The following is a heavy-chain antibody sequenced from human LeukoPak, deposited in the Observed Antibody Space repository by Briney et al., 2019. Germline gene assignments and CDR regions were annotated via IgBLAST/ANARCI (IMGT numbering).Heavy chain of an antibody. Sequence: GGSLRLSCAASGFTFSNYAMHWVRQAPGKGLEWVXXXSYDGSNKYYADSVKGRFTISRDNSKNTLYLQMNSLRAEDAAVYYCATIGDRRSGELYRIDYWGQGTLVTVSS. CDR2: XSYDGSNK. V-gene: IGHV3-30-3*01. CDR1: GFTFSNYA. J-gene: IGHJ4*02. D-gene: IGHD1-26*01. CDR3: ATIGDRRSGELYRIDY.